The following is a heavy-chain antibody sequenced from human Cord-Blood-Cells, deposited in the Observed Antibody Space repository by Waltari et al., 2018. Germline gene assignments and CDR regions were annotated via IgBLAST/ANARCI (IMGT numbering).Heavy chain of an antibody. CDR3: TRHGSSWYWH. CDR2: ITSKANIYAT. V-gene: IGHV3-73*02. Sequence: EVQLVESGGGLVQPGGSLKLSCAASGFTFSGSAMHWVRQASGKGVVWGGRITSKANIYATAYAASVKGRFTISRDDSKNTAYLQMNSLKTEDTAVYYCTRHGSSWYWHWGQGTLVTVSS. D-gene: IGHD6-13*01. J-gene: IGHJ4*02. CDR1: GFTFSGSA.